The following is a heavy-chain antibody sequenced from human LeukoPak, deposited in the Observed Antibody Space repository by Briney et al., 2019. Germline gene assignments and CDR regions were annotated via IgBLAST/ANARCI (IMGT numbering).Heavy chain of an antibody. CDR2: INSDGIGS. V-gene: IGHV3-74*01. D-gene: IGHD3-22*01. CDR1: GSTFRTYW. CDR3: ARDDLPWDSSGFDV. J-gene: IGHJ3*01. Sequence: GGSLRLSCAASGSTFRTYWMHWVRHSPGKGLVWVSRINSDGIGSSYADSVKGRFTISRDNAKNTLYLQMNSLTAEDTAVYYCARDDLPWDSSGFDVWGQGTMVTVSS.